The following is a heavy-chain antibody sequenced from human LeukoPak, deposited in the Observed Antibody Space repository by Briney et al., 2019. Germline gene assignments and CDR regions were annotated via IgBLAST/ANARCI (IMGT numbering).Heavy chain of an antibody. D-gene: IGHD3-10*01. J-gene: IGHJ3*01. CDR2: ISYDGSNK. V-gene: IGHV3-30*03. Sequence: PGGSLRLSCAASGFTFSSYGMHWVRQAPGKGLEWVAVISYDGSNKYYADSVKGRFTISRDNSKNTLYLQMNSLRVEDTAVYYCAREGMVRGVPDAFDLWGQGTMVTVSS. CDR1: GFTFSSYG. CDR3: AREGMVRGVPDAFDL.